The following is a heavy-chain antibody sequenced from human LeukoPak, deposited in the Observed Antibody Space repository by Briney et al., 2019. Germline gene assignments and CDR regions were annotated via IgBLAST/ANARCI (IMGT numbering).Heavy chain of an antibody. D-gene: IGHD6-19*01. J-gene: IGHJ4*02. Sequence: GGSLRLSCAASGFTFDDYAMHWVRQAPGKGLAWVSGISWNSGSIGYADSVKGRFTISRDNAKNSLYLQMNSLRAEDTALYYCAKDIQWLAYSLDYWGQGTLVTVSS. CDR1: GFTFDDYA. CDR2: ISWNSGSI. CDR3: AKDIQWLAYSLDY. V-gene: IGHV3-9*01.